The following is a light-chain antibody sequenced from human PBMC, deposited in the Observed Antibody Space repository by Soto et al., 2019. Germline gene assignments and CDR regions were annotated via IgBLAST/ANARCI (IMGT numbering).Light chain of an antibody. CDR1: SNDVGGYGY. J-gene: IGLJ3*02. CDR2: EVS. Sequence: QSALTQPASVSGSPGETITISCTGTSNDVGGYGYVSWYRQYAGKAPTLMVSEVSYRPSGVSDRFSGSKSGTTAFLTISGLQTEDEGYYYCSSYSPSSLLFGGGTKLTVL. V-gene: IGLV2-14*01. CDR3: SSYSPSSLL.